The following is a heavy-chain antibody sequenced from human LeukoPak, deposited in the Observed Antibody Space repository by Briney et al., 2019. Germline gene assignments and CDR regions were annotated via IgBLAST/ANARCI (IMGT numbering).Heavy chain of an antibody. CDR2: ITSSGRTM. J-gene: IGHJ4*02. CDR1: GFTFKDFE. V-gene: IGHV3-48*03. D-gene: IGHD3-10*01. Sequence: PGGSLRLSCVTSGFTFKDFEINWVRQAPGKGLEWIACITSSGRTMYYADSVRGRFPISRDNANNSLFLQMNGLRVEDTAVYYCARERASSSNSWLGVFGYWGQGTPVTVSS. CDR3: ARERASSSNSWLGVFGY.